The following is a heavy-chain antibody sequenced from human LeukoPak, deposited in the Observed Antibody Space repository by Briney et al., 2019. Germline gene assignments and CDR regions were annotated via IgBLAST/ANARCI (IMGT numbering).Heavy chain of an antibody. Sequence: GGSLRLSCAASGFTFSSYAMAWVRQAPGKGLEWVAVISYDGSNKYYADSVKGRFTISRDNSKNTLYLQMNSLRAEDTAVYYCASFDHWGQGTLVTVSS. J-gene: IGHJ4*02. CDR2: ISYDGSNK. CDR1: GFTFSSYA. V-gene: IGHV3-30-3*01. CDR3: ASFDH.